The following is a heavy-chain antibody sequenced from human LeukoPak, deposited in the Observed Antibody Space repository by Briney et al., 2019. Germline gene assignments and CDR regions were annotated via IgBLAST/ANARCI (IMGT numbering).Heavy chain of an antibody. Sequence: ASVKVSCKASGGTFSSYAISWVRQAPGQGLEWMGWISAYNGNTNYAQKLQGRVTMTTDTSTSTAYMELRSLRSDDTAVYYCARVPYQLSTADYWGQGTLVTVSS. V-gene: IGHV1-18*01. D-gene: IGHD2-2*01. CDR3: ARVPYQLSTADY. J-gene: IGHJ4*02. CDR1: GGTFSSYA. CDR2: ISAYNGNT.